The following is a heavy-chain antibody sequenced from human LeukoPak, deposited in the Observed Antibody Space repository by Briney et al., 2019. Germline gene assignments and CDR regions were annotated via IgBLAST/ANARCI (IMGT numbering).Heavy chain of an antibody. D-gene: IGHD1-26*01. CDR2: INPSGGST. CDR3: ARSPASSGGSYSGPDAFDI. V-gene: IGHV1-46*01. Sequence: ASVKVSCKASGYTFTSYDINWVRQATGQGLEWMGIINPSGGSTSYAQKFQGRVTMTRDMSTSTVYMELSSLRSEDTAVYYCARSPASSGGSYSGPDAFDIWGQGTMVTVSS. J-gene: IGHJ3*02. CDR1: GYTFTSYD.